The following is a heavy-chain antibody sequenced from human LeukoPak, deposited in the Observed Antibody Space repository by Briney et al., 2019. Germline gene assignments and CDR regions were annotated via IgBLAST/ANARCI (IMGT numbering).Heavy chain of an antibody. Sequence: SETLSLTCTVSGGSISSYYWSWIRQPPGKGLEWIGYIYYSGSTNYNPPLKSRVTISVDTSKNQFSLKLSSVTAADTAVYYCARDLGAVAGKGYYGMDVWGQGTTATVSS. J-gene: IGHJ6*02. CDR3: ARDLGAVAGKGYYGMDV. V-gene: IGHV4-59*12. CDR1: GGSISSYY. D-gene: IGHD6-19*01. CDR2: IYYSGST.